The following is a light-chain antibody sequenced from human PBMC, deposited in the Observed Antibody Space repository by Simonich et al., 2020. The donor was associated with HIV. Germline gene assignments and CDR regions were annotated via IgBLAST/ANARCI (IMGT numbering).Light chain of an antibody. J-gene: IGLJ2*01. V-gene: IGLV3-10*01. CDR1: ALPKKS. CDR3: YSTDSSDNSV. CDR2: EDS. Sequence: SYELTQPPSVSVSPGQTARITCSGDALPKKSASWYQQRSGQAPVLVIYEDSKRPYGIPERFSGSSSGTMATLTIRGAQVEDEADYYCYSTDSSDNSVFGGGTKLTVL.